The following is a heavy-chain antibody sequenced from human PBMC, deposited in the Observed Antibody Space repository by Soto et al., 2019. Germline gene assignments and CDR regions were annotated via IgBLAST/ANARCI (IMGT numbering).Heavy chain of an antibody. Sequence: PSQTLSLTCAISGDSVSSNSAAWNWIRQSPSRGLEWLGRTCYRSKWYNDYAVSVKSRITINPDTSKNQFSLQLNSVTPEDTAVYYCARGHSSSWRGYYYGMDVWGQGTTVTVSS. V-gene: IGHV6-1*01. CDR2: TCYRSKWYN. CDR3: ARGHSSSWRGYYYGMDV. J-gene: IGHJ6*02. D-gene: IGHD6-13*01. CDR1: GDSVSSNSAA.